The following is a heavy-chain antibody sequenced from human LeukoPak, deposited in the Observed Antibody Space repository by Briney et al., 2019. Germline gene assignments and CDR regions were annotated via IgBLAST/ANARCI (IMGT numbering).Heavy chain of an antibody. Sequence: SETLSLTCSVSRFSIDIDYYWGWIRQSPGKGLEWIGSINLRSHIYYNYNPSLKSRVTISVDTSKNQFSLKLSSVTAADTAVYYCARIAAAGTGYYYYYMDVWGKGTTVTISS. V-gene: IGHV4-38-2*02. CDR1: RFSIDIDYY. CDR3: ARIAAAGTGYYYYYMDV. J-gene: IGHJ6*03. CDR2: INLRSHI. D-gene: IGHD6-13*01.